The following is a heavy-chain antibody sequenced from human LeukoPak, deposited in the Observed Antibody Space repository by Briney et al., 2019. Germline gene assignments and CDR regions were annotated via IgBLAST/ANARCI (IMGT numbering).Heavy chain of an antibody. D-gene: IGHD1/OR15-1a*01. V-gene: IGHV3-23*01. CDR3: AKRNSNYFFDY. J-gene: IGHJ4*02. CDR1: GFTFSDYY. CDR2: ISGSGGST. Sequence: GGSLRLSCAASGFTFSDYYMSWIRQAPGKGLEWVSAISGSGGSTYYADSVKGRFTISRDNSKNMLYLQMNSLRAEDTAVYYCAKRNSNYFFDYWGQGTLVTVSS.